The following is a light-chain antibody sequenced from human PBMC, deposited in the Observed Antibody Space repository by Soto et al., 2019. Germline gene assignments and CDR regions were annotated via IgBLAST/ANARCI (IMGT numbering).Light chain of an antibody. J-gene: IGKJ4*01. CDR3: QQYYSSSA. Sequence: DIVMTQSPDSLAVSLGERATINCKSSQSVLYSSNNKNYLAWYQQKPGQPPKLLIYWASTRESGVPDRFSGSGSGTDFTLTISSLRAEDVAVYYCQQYYSSSACGGGTKVEIK. CDR1: QSVLYSSNNKNY. CDR2: WAS. V-gene: IGKV4-1*01.